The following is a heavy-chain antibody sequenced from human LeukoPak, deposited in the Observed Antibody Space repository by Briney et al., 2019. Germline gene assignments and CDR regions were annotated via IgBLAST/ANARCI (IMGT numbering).Heavy chain of an antibody. D-gene: IGHD1-20*01. CDR2: INSDGSTI. CDR1: GFTFSNYW. Sequence: GVSLRLSCAASGFTFSNYWMHWVRQAPGKGLVWVSRINSDGSTITYADSVKGRFTISRDNAKNTLYLQMNSLRAEDTAVYYCARVTVSSSEVIFDYWGQGSLVTVSS. V-gene: IGHV3-74*01. CDR3: ARVTVSSSEVIFDY. J-gene: IGHJ4*02.